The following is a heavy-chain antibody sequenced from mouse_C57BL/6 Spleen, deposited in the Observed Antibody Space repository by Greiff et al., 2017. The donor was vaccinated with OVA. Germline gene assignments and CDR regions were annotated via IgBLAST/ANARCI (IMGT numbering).Heavy chain of an antibody. D-gene: IGHD3-3*01. V-gene: IGHV1-69*01. J-gene: IGHJ2*02. CDR2: IDPSDSYT. CDR1: GYTFTSYW. CDR3: ARAGAETGYYVDY. Sequence: QVQLQQPGAELVMPGASVKLSCKASGYTFTSYWMHWVKQRPGQGLEWIGEIDPSDSYTNYNQKFTGKSTLTVDKSSSTAYMQLSSLTSEDAADYYSARAGAETGYYVDYWGQGTSLTVSS.